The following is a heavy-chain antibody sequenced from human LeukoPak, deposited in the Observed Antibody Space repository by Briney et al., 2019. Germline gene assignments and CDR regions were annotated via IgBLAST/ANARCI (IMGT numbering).Heavy chain of an antibody. V-gene: IGHV1-69*13. Sequence: ASVKVSCKASGGTFSSYAISWVRQAPGQGLEWMGGIIPIFGTANYAQKFQGRVTITADESTSTAYMELSSLRSEDTAVYYCARGGRYYGSGNYYYYYMDVWGKGTTVTISS. CDR3: ARGGRYYGSGNYYYYYMDV. D-gene: IGHD3-10*01. CDR2: IIPIFGTA. CDR1: GGTFSSYA. J-gene: IGHJ6*03.